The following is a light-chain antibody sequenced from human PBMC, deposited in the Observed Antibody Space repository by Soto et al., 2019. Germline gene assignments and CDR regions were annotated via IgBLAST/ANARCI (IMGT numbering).Light chain of an antibody. Sequence: EIVMTQSPVSLSVSPGETVTVSCRASQTVSDNLAWYQQKPGQPPRLLIYGASTRAPGVPGRFSGSGSETEFTLTINSLKYEDFALYYCQQYNHWTPLVFGGGTKVDIK. CDR2: GAS. V-gene: IGKV3-15*01. J-gene: IGKJ4*01. CDR1: QTVSDN. CDR3: QQYNHWTPLV.